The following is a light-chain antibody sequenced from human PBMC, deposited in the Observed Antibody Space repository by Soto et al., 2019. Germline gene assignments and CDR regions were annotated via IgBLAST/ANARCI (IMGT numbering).Light chain of an antibody. J-gene: IGKJ4*01. V-gene: IGKV3-15*01. Sequence: ETVMTQSPATLSESQGERATLTCRASKSVSNNLAWYQQKRGQAPRLLIYGAAARATGIPARFSGSGFGTEFTLTISSLQSEDSAVYYCPHYNEWPLTFGGGTNVEIK. CDR3: PHYNEWPLT. CDR1: KSVSNN. CDR2: GAA.